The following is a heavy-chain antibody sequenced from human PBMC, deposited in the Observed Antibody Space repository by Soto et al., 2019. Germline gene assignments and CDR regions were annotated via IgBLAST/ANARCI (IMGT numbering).Heavy chain of an antibody. Sequence: SLRLSCAASGFTFSSYGMHWVRQAPGKGLEWVAVIWYDGSNKYYADSVKGRFTISRDNSKNTLYLQMNSLRAEDTAVYYCARDQAHGGSSWIPYYYYYGMDVWGQGTTVTVSS. D-gene: IGHD6-13*01. CDR1: GFTFSSYG. J-gene: IGHJ6*02. CDR3: ARDQAHGGSSWIPYYYYYGMDV. CDR2: IWYDGSNK. V-gene: IGHV3-33*01.